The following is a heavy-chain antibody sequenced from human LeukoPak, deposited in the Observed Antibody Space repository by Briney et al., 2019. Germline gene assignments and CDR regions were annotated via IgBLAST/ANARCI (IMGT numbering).Heavy chain of an antibody. J-gene: IGHJ4*02. CDR2: ISGSGGST. CDR1: GFTFSSYA. Sequence: GGSLRLSCAASGFTFSSYAMSWVRQAPGKGLEWVSAISGSGGSTYYADSVKGRFTISRDNSKNTLYLQMNSLRAEDTALYYCAKPRTYYYDSSGPGAPFDYWGQGTLVTVSS. CDR3: AKPRTYYYDSSGPGAPFDY. V-gene: IGHV3-23*01. D-gene: IGHD3-22*01.